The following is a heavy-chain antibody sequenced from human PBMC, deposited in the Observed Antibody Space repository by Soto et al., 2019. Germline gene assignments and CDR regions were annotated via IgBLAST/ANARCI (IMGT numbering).Heavy chain of an antibody. CDR1: GYTFTSYG. Sequence: ASVKVSCKASGYTFTSYGISWVRQAPGQGLEWMGWTSAYNGNTNYAQKLQGRVTMTTDTSTSTAYMELRSLRSDDTAVYYCAREYDIFPGSWFDPWGQGTLVTVSS. D-gene: IGHD3-9*01. J-gene: IGHJ5*02. CDR3: AREYDIFPGSWFDP. V-gene: IGHV1-18*01. CDR2: TSAYNGNT.